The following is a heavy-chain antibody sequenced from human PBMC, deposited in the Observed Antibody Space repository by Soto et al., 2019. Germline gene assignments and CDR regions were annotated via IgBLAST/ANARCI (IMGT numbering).Heavy chain of an antibody. D-gene: IGHD1-20*01. V-gene: IGHV4-30-4*01. J-gene: IGHJ4*02. CDR3: ARADNFSDRFDY. CDR2: IYDSGST. CDR1: GGPISSCDFY. Sequence: PSETLFFTCTVSGGPISSCDFYWSWIRHTPGKGLELIGNIYDSGSTYYNPSLRSRAIMSVDTSQNQFSLKLSSLTAADTAVYFCARADNFSDRFDYWRQGALVTVSS.